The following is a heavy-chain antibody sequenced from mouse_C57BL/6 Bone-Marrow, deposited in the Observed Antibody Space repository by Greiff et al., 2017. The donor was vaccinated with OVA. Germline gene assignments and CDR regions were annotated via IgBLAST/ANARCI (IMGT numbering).Heavy chain of an antibody. CDR2: IRLKSDNYAT. Sequence: EVQVLESGGGLVQPGGSMKLSCVASGFTFSNYWMNWVRQSPEKGLEWVAQIRLKSDNYATHYAESVKGRFTISRDDSKSSVYLQMNNLRAEDTGIYYCTAGYYGSMAYWGQGTLVTVSA. V-gene: IGHV6-3*01. CDR3: TAGYYGSMAY. CDR1: GFTFSNYW. J-gene: IGHJ3*01. D-gene: IGHD1-1*01.